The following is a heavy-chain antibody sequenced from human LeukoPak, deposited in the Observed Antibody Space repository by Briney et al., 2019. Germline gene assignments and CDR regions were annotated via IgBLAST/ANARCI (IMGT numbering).Heavy chain of an antibody. V-gene: IGHV3-9*01. CDR2: ISWNSGSI. CDR1: GFTFSSYW. D-gene: IGHD4-17*01. CDR3: AKDKAAVSRMAGD. Sequence: GGSLRLSCAASGFTFSSYWMHWVRQAPGKGLEWVSGISWNSGSIGYTDSVKGRFTISRDNAKNSLYLQMNSLRAEDTALYYCAKDKAAVSRMAGDWGQGTPVTVSS. J-gene: IGHJ4*02.